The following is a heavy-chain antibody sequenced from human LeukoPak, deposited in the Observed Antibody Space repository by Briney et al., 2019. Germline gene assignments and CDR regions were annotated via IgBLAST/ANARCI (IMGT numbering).Heavy chain of an antibody. Sequence: ASVKVSCKASGGTFSSYAISWVRQAPGQGLEWMGGIIPIFGTANYAQKFQGRVTITTDESTSTAYMELSSLRSEDTAVYYCARVVYANYYYYYMDVWGKGNTVTVSS. CDR2: IIPIFGTA. CDR3: ARVVYANYYYYYMDV. CDR1: GGTFSSYA. J-gene: IGHJ6*03. V-gene: IGHV1-69*05. D-gene: IGHD2-8*01.